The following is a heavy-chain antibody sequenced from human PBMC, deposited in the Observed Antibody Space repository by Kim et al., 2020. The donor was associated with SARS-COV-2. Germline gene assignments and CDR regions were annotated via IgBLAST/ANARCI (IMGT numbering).Heavy chain of an antibody. V-gene: IGHV3-7*03. D-gene: IGHD3-3*01. CDR3: ARGDYDFWSGYYFSGGGYYYGMDV. J-gene: IGHJ6*02. Sequence: GGSLRLSCAASGFTFSSYWMSWVRQAPGKGLEWVANIKQDGSEKYYVDAVKGRFTISRDNAKNSLYLQMNSLRAEDTAVYYCARGDYDFWSGYYFSGGGYYYGMDVWGQGTTVTVSS. CDR1: GFTFSSYW. CDR2: IKQDGSEK.